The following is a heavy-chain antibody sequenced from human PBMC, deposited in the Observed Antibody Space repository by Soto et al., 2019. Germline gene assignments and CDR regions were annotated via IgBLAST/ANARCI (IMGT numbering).Heavy chain of an antibody. CDR2: ISSTSSHI. D-gene: IGHD6-13*01. J-gene: IGHJ6*02. CDR3: ARDPAADGYYGMDV. CDR1: EFSFSTYN. V-gene: IGHV3-21*01. Sequence: EVQLVESGGGLVKPGGSLRLSCVASEFSFSTYNMNWVRQAPGKGLEWVSFISSTSSHIHYADSVKGRFTISRDNAKNSLYLQMNSLRAEDTAVYYCARDPAADGYYGMDVWGQGTTVPVSS.